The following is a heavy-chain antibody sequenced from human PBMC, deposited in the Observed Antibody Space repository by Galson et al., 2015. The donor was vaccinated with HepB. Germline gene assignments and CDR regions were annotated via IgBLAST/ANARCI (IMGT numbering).Heavy chain of an antibody. CDR2: IYYSGST. Sequence: TLSLTCTVSGGSISSGDYYWSWIRQPPGKGLGWIGYIYYSGSTYYNPSLKSRVTISVDTSKKQLSLKLSSVTAADTAVYYCAKCSGYYPYYLDYWGQGTLVTVSS. V-gene: IGHV4-30-4*01. CDR3: AKCSGYYPYYLDY. D-gene: IGHD3-22*01. CDR1: GGSISSGDYY. J-gene: IGHJ4*02.